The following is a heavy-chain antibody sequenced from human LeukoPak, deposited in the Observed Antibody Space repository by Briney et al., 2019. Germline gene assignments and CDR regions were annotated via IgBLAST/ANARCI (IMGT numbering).Heavy chain of an antibody. CDR1: GCTFSSYS. Sequence: GWSLRLSYAASGCTFSSYSMYWVHQAPGKGLEWVSSISSSSSYIYYADSVKGRFTISRDNAKNSLYLQMSSLRAEDTAVYYCARALGIQLNYWGQGTLVTVSS. CDR2: ISSSSSYI. V-gene: IGHV3-21*01. J-gene: IGHJ4*02. CDR3: ARALGIQLNY. D-gene: IGHD5-18*01.